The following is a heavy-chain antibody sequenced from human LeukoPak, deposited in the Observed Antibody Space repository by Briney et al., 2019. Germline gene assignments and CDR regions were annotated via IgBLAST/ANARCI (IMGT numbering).Heavy chain of an antibody. CDR3: WPGGRASDY. CDR1: GFTFSDYW. D-gene: IGHD3-16*01. CDR2: IKQDGSEK. V-gene: IGHV3-7*01. J-gene: IGHJ4*02. Sequence: GGSLRLSCAASGFTFSDYWMNWVRQAPGKGLEWVANIKQDGSEKYYMDSVKGRFTISRDNAKNSLYLQMNSLRAEDTAVYYCWPGGRASDYWGQGTLVTVSS.